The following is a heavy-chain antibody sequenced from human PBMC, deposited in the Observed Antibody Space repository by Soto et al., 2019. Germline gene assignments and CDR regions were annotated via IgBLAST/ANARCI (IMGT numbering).Heavy chain of an antibody. CDR2: ISYDGSDK. CDR1: GFSFSKYA. Sequence: QVQLLESGGGVVQPGGSLRLSCAASGFSFSKYAIHWVRQAPGKGLEWVAVISYDGSDKYYADSVRGRFTLSRDNSKNTVYMQMDRLRPDDAAVYYCAKDEDFGPFDYGGQGTLVTVSS. V-gene: IGHV3-30*18. J-gene: IGHJ4*02. D-gene: IGHD3-16*01. CDR3: AKDEDFGPFDY.